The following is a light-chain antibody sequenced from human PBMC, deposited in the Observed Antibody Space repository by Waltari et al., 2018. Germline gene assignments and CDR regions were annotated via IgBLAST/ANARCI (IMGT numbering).Light chain of an antibody. Sequence: EIVLTQSPATLSVSPGESVTLSCSASQNIASNLAWYQQKPGQVPRLLIYGASSRATDFAARFSGSGSGSDFTLTISSLQSEDFAVYYCQQYNNWPLTFGGGTKVEIK. V-gene: IGKV3D-15*01. CDR2: GAS. CDR1: QNIASN. CDR3: QQYNNWPLT. J-gene: IGKJ4*01.